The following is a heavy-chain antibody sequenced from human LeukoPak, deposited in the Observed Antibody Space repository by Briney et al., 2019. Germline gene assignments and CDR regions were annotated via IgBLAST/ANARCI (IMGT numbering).Heavy chain of an antibody. CDR2: INSDGSST. D-gene: IGHD3-10*01. CDR1: GFTFSSYW. V-gene: IGHV3-74*01. CDR3: ARDGRDYYYGSGGDY. Sequence: GGSLRLSCAASGFTFSSYWMHWVRQAPGKGLVWVSRINSDGSSTSHADSVKGRFTISRDNAKNTLYLQMNSLRAEDTAVYYCARDGRDYYYGSGGDYWGQGTLVTVSS. J-gene: IGHJ4*02.